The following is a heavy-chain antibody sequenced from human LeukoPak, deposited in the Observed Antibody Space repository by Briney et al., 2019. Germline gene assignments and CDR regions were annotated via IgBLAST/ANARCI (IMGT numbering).Heavy chain of an antibody. J-gene: IGHJ6*02. V-gene: IGHV3-23*01. CDR3: AKTVVDFWNPRGEYYGMDV. CDR2: VSGSGRST. Sequence: GGSLRLSCAASGFTFSNYAMSWVRQAPGKGLEWVSGVSGSGRSTNYADSVQGRFTISRDNSKNTLYLQMNSLRAEDTAEYYCAKTVVDFWNPRGEYYGMDVWGQGTTVTVSS. CDR1: GFTFSNYA. D-gene: IGHD3-3*01.